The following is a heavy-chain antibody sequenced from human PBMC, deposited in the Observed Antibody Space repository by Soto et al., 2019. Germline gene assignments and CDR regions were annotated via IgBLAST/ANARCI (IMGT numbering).Heavy chain of an antibody. CDR3: AADDTAMVTAYYYYGMDV. J-gene: IGHJ6*02. D-gene: IGHD5-18*01. V-gene: IGHV1-58*02. Sequence: SVKVSCKASGFTFTSSAMQWVRQARGQRLEWIGWIVVGSGNTNYAQKFQERVTITRDMSTSTAYMELSSLRSEDTAVYYCAADDTAMVTAYYYYGMDVWGQGTTVTVSS. CDR2: IVVGSGNT. CDR1: GFTFTSSA.